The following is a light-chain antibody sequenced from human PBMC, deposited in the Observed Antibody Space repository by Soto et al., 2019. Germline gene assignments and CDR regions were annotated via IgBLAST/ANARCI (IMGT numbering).Light chain of an antibody. Sequence: QSPLAQPPSVSGSPGQSIPIPCTETSSDIGRYKFVSWFQQHPGKAPKLLIFEGTNRPSGVSNRFSGSKSGNTASLTISGLQAEDEAIYFCSSSTNTNTLVIFGGGTKVTVL. J-gene: IGLJ2*01. CDR2: EGT. CDR1: SSDIGRYKF. V-gene: IGLV2-14*01. CDR3: SSSTNTNTLVI.